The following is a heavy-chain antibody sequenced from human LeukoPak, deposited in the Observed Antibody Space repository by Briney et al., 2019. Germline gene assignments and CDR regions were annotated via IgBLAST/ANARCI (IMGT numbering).Heavy chain of an antibody. J-gene: IGHJ4*02. V-gene: IGHV3-48*04. CDR2: ISSRSSTI. Sequence: GGSLRLSCAASGFTFSNFGVNWVRQAPGKGLEWVSYISSRSSTIYYADSVKGRCTISRDNAKNSLYLQMNSLRAEDTAMYYCARRSLNFDYWGQGTLVTVSS. CDR1: GFTFSNFG. CDR3: ARRSLNFDY.